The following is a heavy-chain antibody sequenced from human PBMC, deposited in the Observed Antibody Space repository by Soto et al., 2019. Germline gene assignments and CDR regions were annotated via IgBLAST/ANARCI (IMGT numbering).Heavy chain of an antibody. D-gene: IGHD4-17*01. CDR2: INAGNGNT. CDR3: ARDSHYGDPLSGYYYYYGMEV. V-gene: IGHV1-3*01. J-gene: IGHJ6*02. CDR1: GYTFTSYA. Sequence: ASVKVSCKASGYTFTSYAMHWVRQAPGQRLEWMGWINAGNGNTKYSQKFQGRVTITRDTSASTAYMELSSLRSEDTAVYYCARDSHYGDPLSGYYYYYGMEVWGQGTTVTVSS.